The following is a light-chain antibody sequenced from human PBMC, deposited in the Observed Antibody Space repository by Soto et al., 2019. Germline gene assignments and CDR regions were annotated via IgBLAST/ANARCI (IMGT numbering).Light chain of an antibody. CDR3: QQYNNWPPTWT. V-gene: IGKV3-15*01. Sequence: EIVMTQSPATLSVSPRERETISCRASQRVSSNLAWYKQKPGHAPRLLIYGASTRATGIPARFSGSGSGTEFTLTISSLQSEDFAVYYCQQYNNWPPTWTFGQGTKVDIK. CDR2: GAS. J-gene: IGKJ1*01. CDR1: QRVSSN.